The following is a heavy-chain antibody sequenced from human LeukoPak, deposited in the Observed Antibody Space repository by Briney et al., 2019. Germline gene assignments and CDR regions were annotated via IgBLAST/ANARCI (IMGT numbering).Heavy chain of an antibody. V-gene: IGHV1-8*01. Sequence: GAPVKVSCKASGYTFTSYDINWVRQATGQGLEWMGWMNPNSGNTGYAQKFQGRVTMTRDMSTSTDYMELSSLRSEDTAIYYCARDNSVGDNAWWFDPWGQGTLVTVSS. D-gene: IGHD1-26*01. CDR1: GYTFTSYD. CDR2: MNPNSGNT. CDR3: ARDNSVGDNAWWFDP. J-gene: IGHJ5*02.